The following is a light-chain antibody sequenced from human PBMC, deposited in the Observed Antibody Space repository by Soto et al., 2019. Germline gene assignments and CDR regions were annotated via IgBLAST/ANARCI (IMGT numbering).Light chain of an antibody. V-gene: IGLV1-47*02. J-gene: IGLJ3*02. CDR1: DSNIGSNS. Sequence: QSVLTQPPSASGTAGQVVTISCSGGDSNIGSNSVYWYQHLPRMAPKLLIYYNNQRPSGVPDRFSGSRSGTSASLAISGLRSEDEATYYCVVWDDGLGGSWVFAGGTKLTVL. CDR2: YNN. CDR3: VVWDDGLGGSWV.